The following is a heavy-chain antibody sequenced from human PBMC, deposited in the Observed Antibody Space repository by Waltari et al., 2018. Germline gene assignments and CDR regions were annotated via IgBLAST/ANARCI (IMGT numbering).Heavy chain of an antibody. CDR2: IIPIFGTA. CDR3: AAPVLELPTPAGYYGMDV. V-gene: IGHV1-69*01. D-gene: IGHD1-7*01. CDR1: GGTFSSYA. J-gene: IGHJ6*02. Sequence: QVQLVQSGAEVKKPGSSVKVSCKASGGTFSSYAISWVRPAPGQRLEWMGGIIPIFGTANYAQKFQGRVTITADESTSTAYMELSSLRSEDTAVYYCAAPVLELPTPAGYYGMDVWGQGTTVTVSS.